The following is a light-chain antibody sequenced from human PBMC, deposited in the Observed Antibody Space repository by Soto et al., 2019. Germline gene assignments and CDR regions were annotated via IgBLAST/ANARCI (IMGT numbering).Light chain of an antibody. CDR1: QGIANF. J-gene: IGKJ3*01. V-gene: IGKV1-9*01. CDR3: QQHNSFPIR. CDR2: GAS. Sequence: IQLTQSPSSLSASVGDRVTISCRASQGIANFLACYQQKPGKAPRLLIYGASTLQSGVPSRFSGSGSGTDFTLPISSLQPEDFATYYCQQHNSFPIRFGPWTTVDIK.